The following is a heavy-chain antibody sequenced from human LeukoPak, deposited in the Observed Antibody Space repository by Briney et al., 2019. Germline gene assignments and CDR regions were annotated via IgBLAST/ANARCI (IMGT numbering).Heavy chain of an antibody. CDR2: INHSGST. CDR1: GFTFSDYY. Sequence: GSLRLSCAASGFTFSDYYMSWIRQPPGKGLEWIGEINHSGSTNYNPSLKSRVTISIDTSKNQFSLNLSSVTAADTAVYYCASRMRWSQGTLVTVSS. V-gene: IGHV4-34*01. CDR3: ASRMR. J-gene: IGHJ4*02.